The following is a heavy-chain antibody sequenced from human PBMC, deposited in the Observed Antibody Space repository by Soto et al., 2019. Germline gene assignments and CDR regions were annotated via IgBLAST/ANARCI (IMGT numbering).Heavy chain of an antibody. D-gene: IGHD4-17*01. Sequence: PGGSLRLSCAASGFTFSSYAMHWVRQAPGKGLEWVAVISYDGSNKYYADSVKGRFTISRDNSKNTLYLQMNSLRAEDTAVYYCAREWRVRLRSWYYFDYWGQGTLVTVSS. CDR1: GFTFSSYA. CDR3: AREWRVRLRSWYYFDY. V-gene: IGHV3-30-3*01. J-gene: IGHJ4*02. CDR2: ISYDGSNK.